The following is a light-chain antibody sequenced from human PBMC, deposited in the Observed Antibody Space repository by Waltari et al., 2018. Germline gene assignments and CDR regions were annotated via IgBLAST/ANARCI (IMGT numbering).Light chain of an antibody. CDR3: SSYTTSSAPGV. V-gene: IGLV2-14*01. CDR1: DSDVGAYDF. CDR2: EVS. J-gene: IGLJ1*01. Sequence: QSALTQPASVSGSPGQSITISCSGTDSDVGAYDFVSWYQQHPGKAPHLIIYEVSHRPPGILHLCSASKSGNTASRTIAGLQAEDEADYYCSSYTTSSAPGVFGTGTRVTVL.